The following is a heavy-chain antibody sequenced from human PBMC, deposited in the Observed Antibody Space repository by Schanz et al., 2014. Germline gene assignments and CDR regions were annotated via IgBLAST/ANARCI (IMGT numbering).Heavy chain of an antibody. V-gene: IGHV1-69*09. CDR3: ATLDYADSVS. CDR2: IIPILGIA. D-gene: IGHD4-17*01. CDR1: GYTFTSYS. Sequence: QVQLVQSGAEVKKPGASVKVSCKASGYTFTSYSMHWVRQAPGQGLEWMGRIIPILGIANYAQKFQGRVTITADKSTTTAYMELNSLNSDDTAVYYCATLDYADSVSWGQGTLVTVSS. J-gene: IGHJ5*02.